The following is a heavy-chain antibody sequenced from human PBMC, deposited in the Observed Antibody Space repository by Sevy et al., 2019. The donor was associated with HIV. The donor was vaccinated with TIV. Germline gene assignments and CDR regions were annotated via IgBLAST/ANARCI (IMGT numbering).Heavy chain of an antibody. CDR1: GFTFRTYA. D-gene: IGHD1-26*01. CDR2: ISSNGGNA. J-gene: IGHJ4*02. Sequence: GGSLRLSCAASGFTFRTYALHWVRQAPGRGLEWLALISSNGGNAFYANSVRGRLTVSRDNSMNTLSLQMSSLTAEDTAVYYCARGPEWELTSFLSHWGQGTLVTVSS. V-gene: IGHV3-30-3*01. CDR3: ARGPEWELTSFLSH.